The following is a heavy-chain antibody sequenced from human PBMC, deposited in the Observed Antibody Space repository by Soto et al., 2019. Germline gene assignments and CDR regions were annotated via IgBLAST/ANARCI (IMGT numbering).Heavy chain of an antibody. CDR1: GFTFSSYA. Sequence: LRLSCAASGFTFSSYAMSWVRQAPGKGLEWVSAISGSGGSTYYADSVKGRFTTSRDNSKNTLYLQMNSLRAEDTAVYYCAKDSTYYYDSSGYWFDPWGQGTLVTVSS. CDR2: ISGSGGST. CDR3: AKDSTYYYDSSGYWFDP. J-gene: IGHJ5*02. V-gene: IGHV3-23*01. D-gene: IGHD3-22*01.